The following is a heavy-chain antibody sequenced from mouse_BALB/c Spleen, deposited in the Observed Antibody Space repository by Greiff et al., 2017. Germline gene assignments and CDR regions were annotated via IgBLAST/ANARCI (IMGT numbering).Heavy chain of an antibody. V-gene: IGHV7-3*02. CDR2: IRNKANGYTT. J-gene: IGHJ4*01. CDR3: ARGYYGSYAMDY. D-gene: IGHD1-1*01. CDR1: GFTFTDYY. Sequence: EVKLQESGGGLVQPGGSLRLSCATSGFTFTDYYMSWVRQPPGKALEWLGFIRNKANGYTTEYSASVKGRFTISRDNSQSILYLQMNTLRAEDSATYYCARGYYGSYAMDYWGQGTSVTVSS.